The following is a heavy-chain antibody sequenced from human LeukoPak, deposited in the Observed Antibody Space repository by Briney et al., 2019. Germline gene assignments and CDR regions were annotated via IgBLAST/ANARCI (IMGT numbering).Heavy chain of an antibody. Sequence: PGGSVTLSCAASGLTFSRLAMSWVGHAPGKGLEWVSAISNSGDTTYCADSVKARFTISRDNLKNTLYVQMNSLRVEDTAVYYCAKGHSAHGTGFDYWGQRCLVIVSS. CDR2: ISNSGDTT. V-gene: IGHV3-23*01. D-gene: IGHD1-1*01. J-gene: IGHJ4*02. CDR3: AKGHSAHGTGFDY. CDR1: GLTFSRLA.